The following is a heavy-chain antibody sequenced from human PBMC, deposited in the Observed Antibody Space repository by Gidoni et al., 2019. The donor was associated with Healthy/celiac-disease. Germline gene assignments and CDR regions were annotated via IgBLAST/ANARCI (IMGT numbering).Heavy chain of an antibody. CDR3: ARLPWGDCYSGLPFDY. Sequence: YGSYSMNWVRQAPGKGLEWVSSISSSSSYIYYADSVKDRFTISRDNAKNSLYLQMNSQRAEDTAVYYCARLPWGDCYSGLPFDYWGQGTLITVSS. D-gene: IGHD2-21*02. J-gene: IGHJ4*02. CDR2: ISSSSSYI. V-gene: IGHV3-21*01. CDR1: YGSYS.